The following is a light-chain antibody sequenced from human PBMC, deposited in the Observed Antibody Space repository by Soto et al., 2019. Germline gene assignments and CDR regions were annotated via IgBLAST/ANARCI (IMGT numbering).Light chain of an antibody. CDR3: QQRTNWPIFT. V-gene: IGKV3-11*01. CDR2: DAS. Sequence: EIVLTQSPATLSLSPGERATLSCRASQSVSTYLAWYQQKPRQAPRLLIYDASNRATGIPARFSGSGSGTDFTLTISSLEPEDFAVYYCQQRTNWPIFTFGPGTKVDIK. J-gene: IGKJ3*01. CDR1: QSVSTY.